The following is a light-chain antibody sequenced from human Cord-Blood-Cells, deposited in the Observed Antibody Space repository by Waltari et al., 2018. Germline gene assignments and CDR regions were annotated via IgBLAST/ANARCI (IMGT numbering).Light chain of an antibody. J-gene: IGLJ1*01. Sequence: QSALTQPRSVSGSPGPSVTISCTGTRSDVGGFHSVSWYQQHPGKAPKLMIYDVSKRPSGVPDRFSGSKSGNTASLTISGLQAEDEADYYCCSYAGSYTYVFGTGTKVTVL. CDR1: RSDVGGFHS. V-gene: IGLV2-11*01. CDR2: DVS. CDR3: CSYAGSYTYV.